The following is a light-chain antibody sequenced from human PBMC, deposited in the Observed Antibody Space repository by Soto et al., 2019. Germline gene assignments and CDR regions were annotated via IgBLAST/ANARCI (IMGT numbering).Light chain of an antibody. CDR1: QSVSSN. J-gene: IGKJ2*01. CDR2: GAS. CDR3: QQYNNWPPNT. V-gene: IGKV3-15*01. Sequence: EIVMTQSPATLSVSPGERATLSCRASQSVSSNLAWYQQKPGQAPRLLIYGASTRATGIPARFSGSGSGTEFTPANSSLQSEGFAVYYCQQYNNWPPNTFGQGTKLEIK.